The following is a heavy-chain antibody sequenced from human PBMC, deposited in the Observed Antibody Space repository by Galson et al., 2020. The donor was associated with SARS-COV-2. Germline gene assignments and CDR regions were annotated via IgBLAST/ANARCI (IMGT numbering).Heavy chain of an antibody. CDR2: ISAYNGNT. J-gene: IGHJ2*01. V-gene: IGHV1-18*01. CDR3: SIAVAGVWYFDL. D-gene: IGHD6-19*01. CDR1: GYTVTSYG. Sequence: ASVKVSCKASGYTVTSYGISWVRQAPGQGLEWMGWISAYNGNTNYAQKLQGRVTMTTDTSTSTAYMELRSLRSDDTAVYYCSIAVAGVWYFDLWGRGTLVTVSS.